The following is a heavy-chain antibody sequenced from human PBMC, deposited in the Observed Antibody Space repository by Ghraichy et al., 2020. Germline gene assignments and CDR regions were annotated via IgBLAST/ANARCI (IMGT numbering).Heavy chain of an antibody. CDR2: MYHSGNR. Sequence: SETLSLTCTVSGFPITDGYYWGWIRQPPGKGLEWIGSMYHSGNRYYNPSLESRVTISVDTSKNQFSLRLSSVTAADTAVYYCASMPYASSSRGPDYWGQGTLATVSS. D-gene: IGHD6-6*01. J-gene: IGHJ4*02. V-gene: IGHV4-38-2*02. CDR1: GFPITDGYY. CDR3: ASMPYASSSRGPDY.